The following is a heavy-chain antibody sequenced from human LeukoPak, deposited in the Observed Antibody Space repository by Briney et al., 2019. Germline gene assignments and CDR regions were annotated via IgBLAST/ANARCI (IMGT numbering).Heavy chain of an antibody. CDR2: ISGSGGST. Sequence: PGGSLRLSRAASGFSFSSHAVSWVRHAPGKGLEWVSVISGSGGSTYYADSVKGRFTISGDNSKNTLYLQMNSQRAEDTAIYYCAKGMRMGDYYDYWGQGTLVTVSS. CDR1: GFSFSSHA. V-gene: IGHV3-23*01. J-gene: IGHJ4*02. D-gene: IGHD2-21*01. CDR3: AKGMRMGDYYDY.